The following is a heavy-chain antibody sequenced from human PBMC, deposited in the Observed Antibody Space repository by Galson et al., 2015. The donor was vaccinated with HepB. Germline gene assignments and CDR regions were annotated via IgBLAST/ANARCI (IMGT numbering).Heavy chain of an antibody. V-gene: IGHV4-4*07. J-gene: IGHJ5*02. CDR3: ARVVRDLPLKIYHDYSFNWFDP. Sequence: TLSLTCTVSGGSISSYYWSWIRQPAGKGLEWIGRIYTSGSTNYNPSLKSRVTMSVDTSKNQFSLKLSSVTAADAAVYYCARVVRDLPLKIYHDYSFNWFDPWGQGTLVTVSS. CDR2: IYTSGST. D-gene: IGHD4-11*01. CDR1: GGSISSYY.